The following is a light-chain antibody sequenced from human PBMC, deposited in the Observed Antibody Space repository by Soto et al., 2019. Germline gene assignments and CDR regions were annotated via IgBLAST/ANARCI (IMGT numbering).Light chain of an antibody. CDR1: QSLLYNNTYNY. CDR2: LGS. V-gene: IGKV2-28*01. J-gene: IGKJ5*01. Sequence: DIMMTPPPVILPVTPGQPASISCTCGQSLLYNNTYNYLDWYLQKPGRYPKILIYLGSNRATGVHDRFSGSGTGTDFTLKVSRVETEDVGTYYCMPTLQGVPLGPGKRLEIK. CDR3: MPTLQGVP.